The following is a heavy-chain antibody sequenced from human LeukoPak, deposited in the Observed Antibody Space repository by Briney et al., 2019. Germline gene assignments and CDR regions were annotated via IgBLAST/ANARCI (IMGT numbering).Heavy chain of an antibody. J-gene: IGHJ4*02. CDR1: GFTFSSYG. CDR3: ARDRLGDYDHSGYYDK. D-gene: IGHD3-22*01. CDR2: ICDSGRTI. Sequence: GGSLRLSCAASGFTFSSYGMHWVRQAPGKGLEWVSYICDSGRTIYYADSVKGRFTISRDNAKNSVYLQMNNLGAEDTAVYYCARDRLGDYDHSGYYDKWGQGTLVTVSS. V-gene: IGHV3-48*04.